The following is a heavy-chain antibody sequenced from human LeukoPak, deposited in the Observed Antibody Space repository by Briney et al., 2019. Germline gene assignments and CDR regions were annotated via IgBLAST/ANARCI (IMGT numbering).Heavy chain of an antibody. D-gene: IGHD6-19*01. CDR1: GGSISSYY. V-gene: IGHV4-59*01. CDR3: ARGRRYSSGWPHFDY. J-gene: IGHJ4*02. CDR2: IYYSGST. Sequence: PSETLSLTCTVSGGSISSYYWSWIRQPPGKGLEWIGYIYYSGSTNYNPSLKSRVTISVDTSENQFSLKLSSVTAADTAVYYCARGRRYSSGWPHFDYWGPGTLVTVSS.